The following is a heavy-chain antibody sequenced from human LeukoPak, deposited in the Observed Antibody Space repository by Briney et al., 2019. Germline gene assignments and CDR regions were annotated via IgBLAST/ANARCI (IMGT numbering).Heavy chain of an antibody. V-gene: IGHV3-21*01. CDR3: ARSVGYCSGGSCYWGYYYYYGMDV. Sequence: PGGSLRLSCAASGFTFSSYSMNWVRQAPGKGLEWVSSISSSSSYIYYADSVKGRFTISRDNAKNSLYLQMNSLRAEDTAVYYCARSVGYCSGGSCYWGYYYYYGMDVWGQGTTVTVSS. CDR1: GFTFSSYS. J-gene: IGHJ6*02. CDR2: ISSSSSYI. D-gene: IGHD2-15*01.